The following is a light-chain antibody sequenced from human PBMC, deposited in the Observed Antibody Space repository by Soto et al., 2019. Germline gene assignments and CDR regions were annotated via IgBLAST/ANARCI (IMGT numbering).Light chain of an antibody. CDR3: RQALQTLIT. Sequence: ETVMTQLPLSLSVTPGEPASISCRSSQSLLHTNAYNYLYWYLQKPGQSPQLLIYLSSYRASGVPDRFSGSGSGTDFTLKISRVEAEDVGVYYCRQALQTLITFGQGTRLGIK. CDR1: QSLLHTNAYNY. J-gene: IGKJ5*01. V-gene: IGKV2-28*01. CDR2: LSS.